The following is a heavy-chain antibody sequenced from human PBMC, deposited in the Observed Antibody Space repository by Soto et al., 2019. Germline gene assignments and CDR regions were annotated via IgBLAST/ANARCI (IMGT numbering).Heavy chain of an antibody. Sequence: GGSLRLSCAASGFTFSSYGMHWVRQAPGKGLEWVAVIWYDGSNKYYADSVKGRFTISRDNSKNTLYLQMNSLRAEDTAVYYCAREMITFGGVIDPYYYGMDVWGQGTTVTVSS. J-gene: IGHJ6*02. V-gene: IGHV3-33*01. CDR2: IWYDGSNK. D-gene: IGHD3-16*02. CDR1: GFTFSSYG. CDR3: AREMITFGGVIDPYYYGMDV.